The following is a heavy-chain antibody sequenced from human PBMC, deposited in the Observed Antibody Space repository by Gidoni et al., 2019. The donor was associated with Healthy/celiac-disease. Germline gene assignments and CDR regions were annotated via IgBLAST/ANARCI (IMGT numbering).Heavy chain of an antibody. D-gene: IGHD5-12*01. Sequence: QVQLLQSGAEVKKPGASVTVSCKSSGYTFTGYYMHWVRQAPGHGLEWMGWINPNSGGTNDAQKFQGRVTMTRDTSISTAYMELSRLRSDDTAVYYWARALYDVYYYYYMDVWGKGTTVTVSS. CDR3: ARALYDVYYYYYMDV. CDR1: GYTFTGYY. V-gene: IGHV1-2*02. CDR2: INPNSGGT. J-gene: IGHJ6*03.